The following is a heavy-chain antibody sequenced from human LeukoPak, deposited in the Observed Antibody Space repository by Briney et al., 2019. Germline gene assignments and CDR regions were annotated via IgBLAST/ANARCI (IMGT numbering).Heavy chain of an antibody. CDR1: GGSISSYY. J-gene: IGHJ4*02. CDR3: ARQSDYGSGSYSY. D-gene: IGHD3-10*01. CDR2: IYYSGSI. V-gene: IGHV4-59*08. Sequence: SETLSLTCTVSGGSISSYYWSWIRQPPGKGLEWIGYIYYSGSINYNPSLKSRVTISVDTSKNQFSLKLSSVTAADTAVYYCARQSDYGSGSYSYWGQGTLVTVSS.